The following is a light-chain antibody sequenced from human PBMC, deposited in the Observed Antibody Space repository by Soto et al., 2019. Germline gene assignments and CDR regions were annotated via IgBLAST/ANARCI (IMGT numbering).Light chain of an antibody. CDR1: SSNIGSNT. CDR2: SNN. CDR3: ATWDDSLNGWV. J-gene: IGLJ2*01. V-gene: IGLV1-44*01. Sequence: QSALTQPPSASGTPGQRVTISCSGSSSNIGSNTVSWYQQLPGTAPKLLLYSNNQRPSGVPDRFSGSKSGTSASLAISGLQSEHEAGYYCATWDDSLNGWVFGGGTQLTVL.